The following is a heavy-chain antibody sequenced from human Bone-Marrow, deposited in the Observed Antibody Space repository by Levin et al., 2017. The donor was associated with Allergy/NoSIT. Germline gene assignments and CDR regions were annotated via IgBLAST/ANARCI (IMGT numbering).Heavy chain of an antibody. CDR2: LRGSGDSI. D-gene: IGHD3-3*01. V-gene: IGHV3-23*01. Sequence: PGGSLRLSCAASGFSFSSYAMSWVRQAPGKGLEWVSALRGSGDSIYYADSVKGRFTVSRDNSKSTLYLQMNSLRAEDTAVYYCAKCKSRFGITTFGVGLDPWGQGTLVTVSS. J-gene: IGHJ5*02. CDR3: AKCKSRFGITTFGVGLDP. CDR1: GFSFSSYA.